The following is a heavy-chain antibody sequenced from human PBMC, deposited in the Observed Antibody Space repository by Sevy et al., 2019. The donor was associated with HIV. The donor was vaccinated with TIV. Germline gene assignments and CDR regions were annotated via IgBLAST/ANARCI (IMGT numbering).Heavy chain of an antibody. D-gene: IGHD2-8*01. V-gene: IGHV3-30-3*01. Sequence: GESLKISCAVSGFSFSHYAFHWVRQAPGKGLEWVSLISYDGTYKYYADSVKGRFTISRDNSKNTLYLQMNSRRGNDTAVYYCARVAVSYCTNDCYHRFDYWGPGALVTVSS. J-gene: IGHJ4*02. CDR3: ARVAVSYCTNDCYHRFDY. CDR1: GFSFSHYA. CDR2: ISYDGTYK.